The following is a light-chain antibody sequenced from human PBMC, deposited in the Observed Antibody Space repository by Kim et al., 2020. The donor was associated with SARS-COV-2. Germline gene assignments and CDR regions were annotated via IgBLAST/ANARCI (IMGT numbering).Light chain of an antibody. CDR2: EVS. V-gene: IGLV2-8*01. J-gene: IGLJ1*01. CDR1: SSDVGGYNY. CDR3: SSYAGSNNV. Sequence: PGQSVTISCTGTSSDVGGYNYVSWYQQHPGKAPKLMIYEVSKRPSGAPDRFSGSKSGNTASLTVSGLQAEDEADYYCSSYAGSNNVFGTGTKVTVL.